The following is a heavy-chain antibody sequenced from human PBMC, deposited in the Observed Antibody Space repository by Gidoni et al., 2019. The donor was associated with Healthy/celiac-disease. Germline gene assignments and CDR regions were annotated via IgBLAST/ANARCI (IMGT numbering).Heavy chain of an antibody. D-gene: IGHD3-16*01. CDR3: ARGGGTCDY. Sequence: QVQLVESGGGVVQPGRSLRPSCAASGFTFSSYGMYWVRQAPGKGLEWVAVIWYVESNKYYATSVTGQLPISRDNSKNTLYLQMNSLRARATAVYYCARGGGTCDYWGQGTLVTVSS. J-gene: IGHJ4*02. CDR2: IWYVESNK. V-gene: IGHV3-33*01. CDR1: GFTFSSYG.